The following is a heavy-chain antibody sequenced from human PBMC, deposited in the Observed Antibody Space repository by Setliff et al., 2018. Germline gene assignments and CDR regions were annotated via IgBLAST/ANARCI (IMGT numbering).Heavy chain of an antibody. CDR2: IYSSGST. J-gene: IGHJ4*02. CDR1: GGAISNYY. D-gene: IGHD2-2*03. Sequence: SETLSLTCTVSGGAISNYYWSWIRQPPGKGLEWIGYIYSSGSTNYNPSLKSRVSISVDTSKNQFSLRLSSVTAADTAVYYCARSRGWIIDNWGQGTLVTVSS. V-gene: IGHV4-4*08. CDR3: ARSRGWIIDN.